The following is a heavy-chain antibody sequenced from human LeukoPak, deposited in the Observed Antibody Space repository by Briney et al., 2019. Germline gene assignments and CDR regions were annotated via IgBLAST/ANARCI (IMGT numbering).Heavy chain of an antibody. Sequence: ASVKVSCKVSGYTLTELSIHWVRQAPGKGLEWMGGFDPEDGETIYAQKFQGRVTMTEDTSTDTAYMELSSLRSEDTAVYYCATAAKGYSYGFFDYWGQGTLVTVSS. V-gene: IGHV1-24*01. D-gene: IGHD5-18*01. CDR2: FDPEDGET. CDR1: GYTLTELS. CDR3: ATAAKGYSYGFFDY. J-gene: IGHJ4*02.